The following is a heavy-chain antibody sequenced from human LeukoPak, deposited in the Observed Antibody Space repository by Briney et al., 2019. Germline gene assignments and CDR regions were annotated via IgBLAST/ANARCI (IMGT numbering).Heavy chain of an antibody. CDR1: GYTFTSYG. J-gene: IGHJ4*02. Sequence: ASVKVSCKASGYTFTSYGISWVRQAPGQGLEWMGWISAYNGNTNYAQKLQGRVTMTRDMSTSTVYMELSSLRSEDTAVYYCARGPGGWYYFDYWGQGTLVTVSS. CDR3: ARGPGGWYYFDY. D-gene: IGHD6-19*01. CDR2: ISAYNGNT. V-gene: IGHV1-18*01.